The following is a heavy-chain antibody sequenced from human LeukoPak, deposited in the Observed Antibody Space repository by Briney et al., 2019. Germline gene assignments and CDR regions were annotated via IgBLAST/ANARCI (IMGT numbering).Heavy chain of an antibody. CDR2: MYTGGTT. V-gene: IGHV3-53*01. J-gene: IGHJ5*01. CDR1: GFTVSGTH. CDR3: AKDEATSGGGLAS. D-gene: IGHD3-16*01. Sequence: GGSLRLSCAASGFTVSGTHMTWVRQAPQKGLEWVSAMYTGGTTYYADSVTGRFTVSRDTSRNTLFLHMNNLRAEDTAVYYCAKDEATSGGGLASWGQGTLVIVSS.